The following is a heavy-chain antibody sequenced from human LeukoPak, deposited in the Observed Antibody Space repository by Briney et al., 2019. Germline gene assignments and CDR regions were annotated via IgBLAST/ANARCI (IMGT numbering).Heavy chain of an antibody. CDR2: ISAYNGNT. CDR1: GYTFTSYG. CDR3: ARGYDILTGYYKGQGQYYFDY. V-gene: IGHV1-18*04. J-gene: IGHJ4*02. Sequence: ASVNVSCKASGYTFTSYGISWVRQAPGQGLEWMGWISAYNGNTNYAQKLQGRVTMTTDKSTSTAYMELRSLRSDDTAVYYCARGYDILTGYYKGQGQYYFDYWGQGTLVTVSS. D-gene: IGHD3-9*01.